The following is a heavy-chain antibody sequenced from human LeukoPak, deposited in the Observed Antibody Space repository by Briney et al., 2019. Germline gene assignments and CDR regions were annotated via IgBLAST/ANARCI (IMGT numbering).Heavy chain of an antibody. CDR2: ISNSGNSI. CDR1: GFTFSDWF. CDR3: ARGHFGLDV. J-gene: IGHJ6*02. V-gene: IGHV3-11*01. Sequence: PGGSLRLSCAASGFTFSDWFVSWIRRAPGTGLEWVSYISNSGNSIYYADSVKGRFTITRDNVKKTVNLQMDSLRAEDTAMYYCARGHFGLDVWGQGTTVTVSS.